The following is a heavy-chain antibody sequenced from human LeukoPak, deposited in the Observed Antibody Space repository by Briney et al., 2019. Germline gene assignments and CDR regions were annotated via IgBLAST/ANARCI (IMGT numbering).Heavy chain of an antibody. J-gene: IGHJ5*02. V-gene: IGHV4-34*01. CDR2: INHSGST. CDR1: GGSFSGYY. D-gene: IGHD3-22*01. Sequence: PSETLSLTCAVYGGSFSGYYWSWIRQPPGKWLEWIGEINHSGSTNYNPSLKSRVTISVDTSKNQFSLKLSSVTAADTAVYYCARVSPITMIVVVIPKGWFDPWGQGTLVTVSS. CDR3: ARVSPITMIVVVIPKGWFDP.